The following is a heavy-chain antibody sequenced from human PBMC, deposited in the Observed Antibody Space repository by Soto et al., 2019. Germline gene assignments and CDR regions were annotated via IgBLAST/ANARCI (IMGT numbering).Heavy chain of an antibody. Sequence: SETLSLTCAVSGGSISSGGYSWSWKRQKPGKGLEWIVYIYYSGSTYYNPSLKSRVTISVDTSKNQFSLKLSSVTAADTALYYCARYYGDYPFNWFDPWGQGTLVTVSS. J-gene: IGHJ5*02. CDR3: ARYYGDYPFNWFDP. D-gene: IGHD4-17*01. CDR2: IYYSGST. CDR1: GGSISSGGYS. V-gene: IGHV4-30-2*02.